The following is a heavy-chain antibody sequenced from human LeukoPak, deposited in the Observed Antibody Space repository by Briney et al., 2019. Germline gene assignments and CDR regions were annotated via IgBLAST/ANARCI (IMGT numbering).Heavy chain of an antibody. Sequence: SETLSLTCTVSGGSISSGSYYWSWIRQPAGKGLEWIGRIYTSGSTNYNPSLKSRVTISVDTSKNQFSLKLSSVTAADTAVYYCARGQYYYDSSGYYLNWYFDLWGRGTLVTVSS. V-gene: IGHV4-61*02. CDR2: IYTSGST. CDR3: ARGQYYYDSSGYYLNWYFDL. J-gene: IGHJ2*01. CDR1: GGSISSGSYY. D-gene: IGHD3-22*01.